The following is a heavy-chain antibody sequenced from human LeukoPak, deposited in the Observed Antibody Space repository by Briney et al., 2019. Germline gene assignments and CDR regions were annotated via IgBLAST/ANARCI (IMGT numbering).Heavy chain of an antibody. J-gene: IGHJ6*02. Sequence: GGSLRLSCAASGFTFNSYSMSWVRQAPGKGLEWVSVIYSGGSTYYADSVKGRFTISRDNSKNTLYLQMNSLRAEDTAVYYCARDRDYYGMDVWGQGTTVTVSS. CDR3: ARDRDYYGMDV. CDR2: IYSGGST. V-gene: IGHV3-53*01. D-gene: IGHD3-10*01. CDR1: GFTFNSYS.